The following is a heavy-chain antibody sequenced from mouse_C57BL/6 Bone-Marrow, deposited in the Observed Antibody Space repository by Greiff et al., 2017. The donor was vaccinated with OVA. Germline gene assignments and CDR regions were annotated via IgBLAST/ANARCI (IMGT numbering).Heavy chain of an antibody. V-gene: IGHV5-9*01. CDR3: ARQELFWFAY. CDR2: ISGGGGNT. J-gene: IGHJ3*01. Sequence: EVHLVESGGGLVKPGGSLTLSCAASGFTFSSYTMSWVRQTPEKRLEWVATISGGGGNTYYPDSVKGRFTISRDNAKNTLYLQMSSLRSEDTALYYCARQELFWFAYWGQGTLVTGSA. CDR1: GFTFSSYT.